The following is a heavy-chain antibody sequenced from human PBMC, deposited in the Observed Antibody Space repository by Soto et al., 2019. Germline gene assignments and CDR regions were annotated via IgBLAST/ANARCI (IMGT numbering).Heavy chain of an antibody. Sequence: GGSLRLSCAASGFTFSNYIMNWVRQAPGKGLEWVTAISGSGGSTYYADSVKGRFTISRDNSKNTLYLQMNSLRAEDTAVYYCAKDRSQDTYYDFWSGPADVWGQGTTVTVSS. V-gene: IGHV3-23*01. D-gene: IGHD3-3*01. CDR1: GFTFSNYI. CDR2: ISGSGGST. CDR3: AKDRSQDTYYDFWSGPADV. J-gene: IGHJ6*02.